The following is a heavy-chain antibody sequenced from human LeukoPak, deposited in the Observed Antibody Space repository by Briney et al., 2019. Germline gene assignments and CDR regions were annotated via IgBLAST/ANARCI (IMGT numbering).Heavy chain of an antibody. CDR1: GFTFSNAW. CDR3: AASDHLYCSSTSCRFDY. D-gene: IGHD2-2*01. CDR2: IRDKAYGGVT. Sequence: PGGSLRLSCAASGFTFSNAWMSWVRQAPGKGLEWVGFIRDKAYGGVTDYAASVKGRLTIPRDDSKSIAYLQMNSLKTEDTAVYYCAASDHLYCSSTSCRFDYWGQGTLVTVSS. J-gene: IGHJ4*02. V-gene: IGHV3-71*01.